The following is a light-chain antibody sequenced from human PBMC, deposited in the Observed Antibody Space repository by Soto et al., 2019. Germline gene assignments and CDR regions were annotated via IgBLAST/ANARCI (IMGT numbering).Light chain of an antibody. V-gene: IGKV1-5*01. CDR1: QAIVTW. Sequence: DIQMTQSPSTLSASVGDRVNITCRASQAIVTWLAWHQQKPGNAPKVLISDDSTLESGVPSRFSGSGSGTEFTLPINNLQAADFATYYCQRLRTFGQGTKLEIK. CDR2: DDS. J-gene: IGKJ1*01. CDR3: QRLRT.